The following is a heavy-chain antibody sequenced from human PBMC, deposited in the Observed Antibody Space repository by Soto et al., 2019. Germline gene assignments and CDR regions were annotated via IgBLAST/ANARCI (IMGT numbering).Heavy chain of an antibody. CDR1: GFTFSSYG. V-gene: IGHV3-33*01. Sequence: GGSLRLSCAASGFTFSSYGMHWVRQAPGKGLEWVAVIWYDGSPKYYADSVKGRFTISRDNSKNTLYLQMNSLRVDDTAVYYCAGQGGTGFTHDYWGQGTLVTVSS. D-gene: IGHD3-16*01. CDR3: AGQGGTGFTHDY. J-gene: IGHJ4*02. CDR2: IWYDGSPK.